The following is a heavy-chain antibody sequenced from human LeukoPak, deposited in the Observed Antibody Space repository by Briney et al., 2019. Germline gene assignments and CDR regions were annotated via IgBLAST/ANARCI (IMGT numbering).Heavy chain of an antibody. CDR3: ARDLSVESNWFDP. J-gene: IGHJ5*02. Sequence: ASVKVSCKASGYTFTGYYMHWVRQAPGQGLEWMGWINPNSGGTNYAQKFQGRVTMTRDTSISTAYMELSRLRSDDTAVYYCARDLSVESNWFDPWGQGTLVTVSS. CDR1: GYTFTGYY. CDR2: INPNSGGT. V-gene: IGHV1-2*02. D-gene: IGHD4-23*01.